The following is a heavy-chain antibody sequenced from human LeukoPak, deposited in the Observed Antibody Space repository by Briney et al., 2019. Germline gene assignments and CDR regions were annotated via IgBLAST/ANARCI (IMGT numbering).Heavy chain of an antibody. CDR2: ISAYNGNT. CDR1: VYTFTIYG. CDR3: ARFRTGAYYFDY. Sequence: ASVKVSCTASVYTFTIYGISWVRQAPGQGLEWMGWISAYNGNTNYAQKFQGRVTMTRDTSISTAYMELSSLRSDDTAVYYCARFRTGAYYFDYWGQGTLVTVSS. D-gene: IGHD7-27*01. V-gene: IGHV1-18*01. J-gene: IGHJ4*02.